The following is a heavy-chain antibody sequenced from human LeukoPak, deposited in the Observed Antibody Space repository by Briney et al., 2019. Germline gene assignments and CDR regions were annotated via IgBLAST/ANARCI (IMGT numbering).Heavy chain of an antibody. CDR2: IYYSGSS. D-gene: IGHD6-13*01. CDR3: ARDPNGYSSSWYPIDTFFDY. J-gene: IGHJ4*02. V-gene: IGHV4-39*07. Sequence: SETLSLTCTVSGGSVNNNNYYWGWIRQPPGKGLEWIATIYYSGSSYYNPSLKSRVTISVDTSKNQFSLKLSSVTAADTAVYYCARDPNGYSSSWYPIDTFFDYWGQGTLVTVSS. CDR1: GGSVNNNNYY.